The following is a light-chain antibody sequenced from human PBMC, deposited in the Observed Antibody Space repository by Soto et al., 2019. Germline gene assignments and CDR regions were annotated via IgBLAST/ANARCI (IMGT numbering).Light chain of an antibody. CDR2: GAS. V-gene: IGKV3-20*01. CDR3: QQYGGSPEYT. J-gene: IGKJ2*01. Sequence: EIVLTQSPGTLSLSPGERATLSCRASQSVRSSYLTWYQQKPGQAPRLLIYGASSRATGIPDRFRGSGSGTDLTLTISRLEPEDFAVYFCQQYGGSPEYTFGQGTKLEIK. CDR1: QSVRSSY.